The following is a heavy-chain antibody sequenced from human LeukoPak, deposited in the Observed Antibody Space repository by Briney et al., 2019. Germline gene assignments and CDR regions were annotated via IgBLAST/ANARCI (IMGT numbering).Heavy chain of an antibody. J-gene: IGHJ4*02. CDR1: GYTFTGYN. Sequence: ASVTVSCKASGYTFTGYNMHWVRQAPGQGLEWMGFINPNSGGTKYAQKFQGGVTMTRDTSIRTAYLELSRLRSDDTAVYYCALDSGSYYWVDWGQGTLVTVSS. D-gene: IGHD1-26*01. CDR2: INPNSGGT. V-gene: IGHV1-2*02. CDR3: ALDSGSYYWVD.